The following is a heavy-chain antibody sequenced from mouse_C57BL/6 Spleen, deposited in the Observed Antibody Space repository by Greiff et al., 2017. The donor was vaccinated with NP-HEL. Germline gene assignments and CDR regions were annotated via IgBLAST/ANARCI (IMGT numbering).Heavy chain of an antibody. D-gene: IGHD4-1*01. CDR1: GFTFSSYA. CDR2: ISDGGSYT. Sequence: DVKLVESGGGLVKPGGSLKLSCAASGFTFSSYAMSWVRQTPEKRLEWVATISDGGSYTYYPDNVKGRFTISRDNAKNNLYLQMSQLKSEDTAMYYCAREWSTGGAMDYWGQGTSVTVSS. CDR3: AREWSTGGAMDY. V-gene: IGHV5-4*01. J-gene: IGHJ4*01.